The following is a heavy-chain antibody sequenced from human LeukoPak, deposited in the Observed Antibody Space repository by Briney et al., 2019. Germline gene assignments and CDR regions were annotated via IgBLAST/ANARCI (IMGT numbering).Heavy chain of an antibody. J-gene: IGHJ4*02. Sequence: KPGGSLRLSCAASGFTFSSYSMNWVRQAPGKGLEWVSSISSSSSYIYYADSVKGRFTISRDNAKNSLYLQMNSLRAEDTAVYYCARGSLWFGESSFDYWGQGTLVTVSS. CDR1: GFTFSSYS. D-gene: IGHD3-10*01. CDR3: ARGSLWFGESSFDY. CDR2: ISSSSSYI. V-gene: IGHV3-21*01.